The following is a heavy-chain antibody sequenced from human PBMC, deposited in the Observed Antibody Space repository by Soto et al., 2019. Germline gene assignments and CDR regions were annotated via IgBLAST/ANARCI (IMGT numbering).Heavy chain of an antibody. CDR1: GGTFSSYA. J-gene: IGHJ4*02. CDR2: IIPIFGTA. V-gene: IGHV1-69*12. D-gene: IGHD2-2*01. CDR3: AGGMEPAGRAHFDY. Sequence: QVQLVQSGAEVKKPGSSVKVSCKASGGTFSSYAISWVRQAPGQGLEWMGGIIPIFGTANYAQKFQGRVTITADESTGTAYRALSSLRSEDTAVYYCAGGMEPAGRAHFDYWGQGTLVTVSS.